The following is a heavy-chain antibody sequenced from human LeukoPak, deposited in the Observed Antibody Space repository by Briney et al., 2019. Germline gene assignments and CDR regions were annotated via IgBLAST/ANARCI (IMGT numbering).Heavy chain of an antibody. J-gene: IGHJ6*03. Sequence: SETLSLTCAVSGYSISSGYYWGWIRQPPGKGLEWIGSIYHSGSTYYNPSLKSRVTISADTSKNQFSLKLSSVTAADTAVYYCASLYYYDSSGYYPSYYYYMDVWGKGTTVTVSS. CDR3: ASLYYYDSSGYYPSYYYYMDV. V-gene: IGHV4-38-2*01. D-gene: IGHD3-22*01. CDR1: GYSISSGYY. CDR2: IYHSGST.